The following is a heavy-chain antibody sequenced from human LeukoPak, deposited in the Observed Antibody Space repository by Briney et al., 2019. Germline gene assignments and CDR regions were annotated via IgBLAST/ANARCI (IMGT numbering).Heavy chain of an antibody. CDR2: IYYSGST. CDR3: ARQIEAVTQPFDY. Sequence: PSETLSLTCTVSGGSISSYYWSWIRQPPGKGLEWIGHIYYSGSTNCNPSLKSRVTISVDTSKNQFSLKLSSVTAADTAVYYCARQIEAVTQPFDYWGQGTLVTVSS. CDR1: GGSISSYY. J-gene: IGHJ4*02. D-gene: IGHD4-17*01. V-gene: IGHV4-59*08.